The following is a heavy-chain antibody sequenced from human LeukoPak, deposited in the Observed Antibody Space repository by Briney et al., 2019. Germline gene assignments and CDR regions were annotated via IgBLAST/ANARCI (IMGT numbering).Heavy chain of an antibody. Sequence: GGSLRLSCAASGFTFSSYSMNWVRQAPGKGLEWVSSISSSSSYIYYADSVKGRFTISRDNAKNSLYLQMNSLRAEDTAVYYCARVGVGCCSGGSCRYFDYWGQGTLVTVSS. CDR1: GFTFSSYS. J-gene: IGHJ4*02. CDR2: ISSSSSYI. CDR3: ARVGVGCCSGGSCRYFDY. V-gene: IGHV3-21*01. D-gene: IGHD2-15*01.